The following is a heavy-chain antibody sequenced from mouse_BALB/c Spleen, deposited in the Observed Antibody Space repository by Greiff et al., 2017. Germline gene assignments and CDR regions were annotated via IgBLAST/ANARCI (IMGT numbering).Heavy chain of an antibody. D-gene: IGHD1-1*01. CDR2: IWRGGST. J-gene: IGHJ1*01. Sequence: VKLMESGPSLVQPSQSLSITCTVSGFSLTSYGVHWVRQSPGKGLEWLGVIWRGGSTDYNAAFMSRLSITKDNSKSQVFFKMNSLQADDTAIYYCAKEDYYGSSYWYFDVWGAGTTVTVSS. CDR3: AKEDYYGSSYWYFDV. CDR1: GFSLTSYG. V-gene: IGHV2-5-1*01.